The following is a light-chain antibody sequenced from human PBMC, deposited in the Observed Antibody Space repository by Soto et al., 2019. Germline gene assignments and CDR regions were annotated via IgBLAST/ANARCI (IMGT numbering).Light chain of an antibody. V-gene: IGKV3-20*01. J-gene: IGKJ1*01. CDR2: GPS. CDR3: QQHSGSPSWT. Sequence: EIVLTQSPGTLSLSPGERATLSCRASQSVSSSYLAWYQQKPGQAPRLLIYGPSSRATGIPDRFSASGFETDFSLTISRLEPEDFAVYYCQQHSGSPSWTFGQGTKVEIK. CDR1: QSVSSSY.